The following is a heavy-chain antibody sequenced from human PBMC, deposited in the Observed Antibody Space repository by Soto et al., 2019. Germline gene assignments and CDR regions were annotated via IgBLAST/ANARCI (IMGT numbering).Heavy chain of an antibody. CDR3: ARHVAGPTAEAPGPWGFTMFGF. CDR2: IYYSRSS. D-gene: IGHD7-27*01. J-gene: IGHJ4*02. CDR1: PGSISSVSYY. V-gene: IGHV4-39*01. Sequence: SETLSLPCTLSPGSISSVSYYWGWIRQPPGKGRERIETIYYSRSSYYYPSRRSRVTTSVDTSETQFCRRLSSVTADGTAVDYCARHVAGPTAEAPGPWGFTMFGFWGQETMCSVSS.